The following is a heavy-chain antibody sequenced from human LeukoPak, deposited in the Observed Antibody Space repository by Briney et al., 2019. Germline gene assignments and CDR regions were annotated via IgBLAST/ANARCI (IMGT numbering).Heavy chain of an antibody. CDR2: ISSSGSSI. Sequence: GGSLRLSCAASGFTFSDYYMSWIRQAPGKGLEWVSYISSSGSSISYADSVKGRFTISRDNAKNSLFLQMNSLRAEDTAVYYCARDRSPPFYSSGWYSGMDVWGKGTTVTVSS. J-gene: IGHJ6*04. CDR3: ARDRSPPFYSSGWYSGMDV. D-gene: IGHD6-19*01. V-gene: IGHV3-11*04. CDR1: GFTFSDYY.